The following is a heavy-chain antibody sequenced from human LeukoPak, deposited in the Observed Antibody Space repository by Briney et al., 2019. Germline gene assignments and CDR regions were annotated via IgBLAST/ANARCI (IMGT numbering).Heavy chain of an antibody. J-gene: IGHJ4*02. CDR3: ARGGTGAAAGIKVSPDY. CDR1: GYTFTGYY. D-gene: IGHD6-13*01. Sequence: ASVKVSCKASGYTFTGYYMHWVRQAPGQGLEWMGWINPNSGGTNYAQKFQGWVTMTRDKSISTAYMELSRLRSDDTAVYYCARGGTGAAAGIKVSPDYWGQGTLVTVSS. V-gene: IGHV1-2*04. CDR2: INPNSGGT.